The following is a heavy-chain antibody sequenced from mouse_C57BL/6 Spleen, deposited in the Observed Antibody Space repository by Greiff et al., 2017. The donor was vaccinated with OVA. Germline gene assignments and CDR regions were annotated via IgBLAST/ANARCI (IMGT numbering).Heavy chain of an antibody. Sequence: VQLQQSGAELARPGASVKLSCKASGYTFTSSGISWVKQRTGQGLEWIGEIYPRSGNTYYNEKFKGKATLTADKSSSTAYMELRSLTSEDSAVYFCARQWGYYHDFDYWGQGTTLTVSS. CDR3: ARQWGYYHDFDY. J-gene: IGHJ2*01. D-gene: IGHD2-3*01. CDR1: GYTFTSSG. V-gene: IGHV1-81*01. CDR2: IYPRSGNT.